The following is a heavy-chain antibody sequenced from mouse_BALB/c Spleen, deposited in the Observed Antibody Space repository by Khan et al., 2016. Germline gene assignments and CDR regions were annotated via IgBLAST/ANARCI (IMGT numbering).Heavy chain of an antibody. CDR3: ARGDGFYYYAMDY. V-gene: IGHV2-2*01. Sequence: QVQLKQSGPGLVQPSQSLSITCTVSGFSLTDYSIHWVRQSPGKGLEWLGVIWSGGNTDYNAALISRLTISKDSSKSQVFFNVSGLQTDDTAIFYCARGDGFYYYAMDYWGQGTSVTVSS. J-gene: IGHJ4*01. CDR1: GFSLTDYS. CDR2: IWSGGNT.